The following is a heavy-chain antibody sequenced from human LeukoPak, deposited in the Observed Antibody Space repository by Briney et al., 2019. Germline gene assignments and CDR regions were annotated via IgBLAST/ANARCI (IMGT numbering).Heavy chain of an antibody. D-gene: IGHD2-15*01. J-gene: IGHJ6*02. CDR2: ISYDGSNK. CDR1: GFTFTSYW. CDR3: ASCSGGSCYAYYGMDV. V-gene: IGHV3-30*03. Sequence: GGSLRLSCAVSGFTFTSYWMSWVRQAPGTGLEWVAVISYDGSNKYYADSVKGRFTISRDNSKNTLYLQMNSLRAEDTAVYYCASCSGGSCYAYYGMDVWGQGTTVTVSS.